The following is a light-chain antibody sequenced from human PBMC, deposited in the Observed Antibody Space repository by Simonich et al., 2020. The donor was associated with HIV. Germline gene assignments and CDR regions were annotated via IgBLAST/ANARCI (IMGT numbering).Light chain of an antibody. CDR1: SSDVGGYNY. CDR3: CSYAGSYTLV. J-gene: IGLJ2*01. Sequence: QSALTQPRSVSGSPGQSVTISCTGTSSDVGGYNYVSWYQQHPGKAPKLMIYDVSNRPSGVPDRFPGSKSGNTASRTISWLQAEDEADYYCCSYAGSYTLVFGGGTKLTVL. V-gene: IGLV2-11*01. CDR2: DVS.